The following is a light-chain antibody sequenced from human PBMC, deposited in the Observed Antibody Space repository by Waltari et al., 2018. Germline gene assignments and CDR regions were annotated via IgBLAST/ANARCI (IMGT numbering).Light chain of an antibody. CDR2: KDS. J-gene: IGLJ2*01. Sequence: SYELTQPSSVSVSPGQTARITCSGDLLAKKYARWFQQKPGQAPVLVIHKDSERPSGIPERFSGSSSGTTVTLTISGAQVEDEADYYCYSAADNIRVFGGGTKLTVL. CDR3: YSAADNIRV. V-gene: IGLV3-27*01. CDR1: LLAKKY.